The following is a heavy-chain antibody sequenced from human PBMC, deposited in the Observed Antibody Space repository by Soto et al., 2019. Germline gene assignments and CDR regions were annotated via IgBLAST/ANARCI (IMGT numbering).Heavy chain of an antibody. V-gene: IGHV1-69*13. J-gene: IGHJ4*02. Sequence: ASVKVSCKASGGTFSSYAISWVRQAPGQGLEWMGGIIPIFGTANYAQKFQGRVTITADESTSTAYMELSSLRSEDTAVYYCARGSRVGYDFWSGYSYLDYWGQGTLVTVSS. D-gene: IGHD3-3*01. CDR2: IIPIFGTA. CDR3: ARGSRVGYDFWSGYSYLDY. CDR1: GGTFSSYA.